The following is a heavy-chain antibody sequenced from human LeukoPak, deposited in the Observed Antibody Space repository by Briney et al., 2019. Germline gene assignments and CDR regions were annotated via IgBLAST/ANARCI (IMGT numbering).Heavy chain of an antibody. Sequence: SETLSLTCTVSGGSISSYYWSWIRQPPGKGLECIGYIYYSGSTNYTPSLKSRVTISVDTSKNQFSLKLSSVTAADTAVYYCARYNSSWYPYFDYWGQGTLVTVSS. CDR2: IYYSGST. V-gene: IGHV4-59*01. J-gene: IGHJ4*02. D-gene: IGHD6-13*01. CDR3: ARYNSSWYPYFDY. CDR1: GGSISSYY.